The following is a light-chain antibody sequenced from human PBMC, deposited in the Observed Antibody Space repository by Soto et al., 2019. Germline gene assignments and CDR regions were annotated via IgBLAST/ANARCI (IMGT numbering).Light chain of an antibody. Sequence: EILLTQSPATLSLSPGERATLSCRASQSASSYLAWYQQKPGQAPRLLIYDASNRATGIPARFSGSGSGADFTLTISSLEPEDFAVYYCQQRSNWPSTFGGGTKVEIK. CDR3: QQRSNWPST. CDR1: QSASSY. J-gene: IGKJ4*01. V-gene: IGKV3-11*01. CDR2: DAS.